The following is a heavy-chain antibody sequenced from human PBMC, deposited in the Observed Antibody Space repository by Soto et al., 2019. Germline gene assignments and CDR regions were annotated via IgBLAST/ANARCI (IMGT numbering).Heavy chain of an antibody. V-gene: IGHV3-30*18. CDR3: AKHDTLEATRAWGFDY. CDR2: ISYDGTKK. CDR1: GFSFRDYD. Sequence: QVQLVESGGGVVQPGRSLRLPCEASGFSFRDYDMHWVRQAPGKGLEWVAGISYDGTKKTYGDSVKGRFTIFRDNSKNTLYLQMDSLSPDDTAVYFCAKHDTLEATRAWGFDYWGRGTLVTVSS. J-gene: IGHJ4*02. D-gene: IGHD1-26*01.